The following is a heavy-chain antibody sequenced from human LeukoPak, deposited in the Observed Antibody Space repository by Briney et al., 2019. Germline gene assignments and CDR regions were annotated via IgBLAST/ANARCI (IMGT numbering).Heavy chain of an antibody. V-gene: IGHV5-51*01. Sequence: GESLKISCKGSGYSFTSCWIGWVRQMPGKGLEWMGIIYPGDSDTRYSPSFQGQVTISADKSISTAYLQWSSLKASDTAMYYCARQPEYYYDSSGYQDGYNWFDPWGQGTLVTVSS. J-gene: IGHJ5*02. D-gene: IGHD3-22*01. CDR2: IYPGDSDT. CDR1: GYSFTSCW. CDR3: ARQPEYYYDSSGYQDGYNWFDP.